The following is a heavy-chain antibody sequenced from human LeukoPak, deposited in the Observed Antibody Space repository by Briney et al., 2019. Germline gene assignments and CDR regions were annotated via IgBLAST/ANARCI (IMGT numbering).Heavy chain of an antibody. CDR3: ARRPYDSSGYWFDP. J-gene: IGHJ5*02. Sequence: SETLSLTCTVSGGSISSYYWSWIRQPPGKGLEWIGYIYYSGSTNYNPSLKSRVTISVDTSKNQFSLKLSSVTAADTAVYYCARRPYDSSGYWFDPWGQGTLVTVSS. CDR2: IYYSGST. CDR1: GGSISSYY. D-gene: IGHD3-22*01. V-gene: IGHV4-59*08.